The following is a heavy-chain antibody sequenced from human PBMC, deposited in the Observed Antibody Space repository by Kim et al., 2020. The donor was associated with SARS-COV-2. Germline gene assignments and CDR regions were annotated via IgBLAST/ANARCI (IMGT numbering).Heavy chain of an antibody. D-gene: IGHD3-10*01. CDR3: ARHVVYGSGSYSTLNWFDP. Sequence: GESLKISCKGSGYSFTSYWIGWVRQMPGKGLEWMGIIYPGDSDTRYSPSFQGQVTISADKSISTAYLQWSSLKASDTAMYYCARHVVYGSGSYSTLNWFDPWGQGTLVTVSS. V-gene: IGHV5-51*01. J-gene: IGHJ5*02. CDR1: GYSFTSYW. CDR2: IYPGDSDT.